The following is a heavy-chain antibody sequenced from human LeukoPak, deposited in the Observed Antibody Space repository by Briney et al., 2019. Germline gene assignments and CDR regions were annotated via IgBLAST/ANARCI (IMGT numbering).Heavy chain of an antibody. J-gene: IGHJ4*02. Sequence: ASMKVSCKASGYTFTGYYMHWVRQAPGQGHEWMGGVNPNSGGTNYEQKFQGRVTMTSDTSISTAYMELSRLRSDGTAVYYSARKASVGYSSGWYYDYWGQGTLVTVSS. D-gene: IGHD6-19*01. V-gene: IGHV1-2*02. CDR2: VNPNSGGT. CDR3: ARKASVGYSSGWYYDY. CDR1: GYTFTGYY.